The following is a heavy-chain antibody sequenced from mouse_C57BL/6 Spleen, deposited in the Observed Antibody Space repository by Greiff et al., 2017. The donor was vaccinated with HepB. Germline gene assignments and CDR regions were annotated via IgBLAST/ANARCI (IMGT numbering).Heavy chain of an antibody. CDR3: AAGYYSNYLYYFDY. CDR1: GYTFTDYY. D-gene: IGHD2-5*01. V-gene: IGHV1-26*01. Sequence: EVKLQQSGPELVKPGASVKISCKASGYTFTDYYMNWVKQSHGKSLEWIGDINPNNGGTSYNQKFKGKATLTVDKSSSTAYMELRSLTSEDSAVYYCAAGYYSNYLYYFDYWGQGTTLTVSS. J-gene: IGHJ2*01. CDR2: INPNNGGT.